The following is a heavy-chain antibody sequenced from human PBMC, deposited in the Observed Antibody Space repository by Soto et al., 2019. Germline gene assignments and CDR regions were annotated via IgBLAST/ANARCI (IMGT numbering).Heavy chain of an antibody. Sequence: HGESLKISCKASGYNFGIYWIAWVRQMPGKGLEWMGVIYPGDSETRYSPSFQGQVTISVDKSISTAYVQWSSLKASDTAMYYCARPLVPAAVSDAFDIWGQGTMVTVSS. CDR1: GYNFGIYW. D-gene: IGHD2-2*01. CDR2: IYPGDSET. CDR3: ARPLVPAAVSDAFDI. V-gene: IGHV5-51*01. J-gene: IGHJ3*02.